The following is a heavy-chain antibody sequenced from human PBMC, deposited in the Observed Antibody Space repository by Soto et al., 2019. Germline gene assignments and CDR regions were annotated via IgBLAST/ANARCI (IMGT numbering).Heavy chain of an antibody. D-gene: IGHD3-10*01. CDR1: GFTFNNYA. Sequence: GALRLSYAASGFTFNNYAMGWVRQAPGKGLEWVSAITGSGSDTYYLDSVKGRFTISRDNSKNTLFLQMNSLRAEDTAIYYCAKLGSSAWSPHYYFDYWGQGTLVTVSS. J-gene: IGHJ4*02. V-gene: IGHV3-23*01. CDR3: AKLGSSAWSPHYYFDY. CDR2: ITGSGSDT.